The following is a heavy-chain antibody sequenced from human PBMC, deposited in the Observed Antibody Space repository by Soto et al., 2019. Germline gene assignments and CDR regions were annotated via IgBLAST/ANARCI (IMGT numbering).Heavy chain of an antibody. CDR3: ARDRGYRSGSFGS. J-gene: IGHJ5*02. CDR1: GGSISGYY. D-gene: IGHD5-18*01. V-gene: IGHV4-4*07. CDR2: IYSDGTS. Sequence: SETLSLTCIVSGGSISGYYWSWIRQPAGKELEWIGRIYSDGTSNYNPSLKGRGTMSVDTSKKQISLKLTSVTAADTAMYYCARDRGYRSGSFGSWGQGVLVTVSS.